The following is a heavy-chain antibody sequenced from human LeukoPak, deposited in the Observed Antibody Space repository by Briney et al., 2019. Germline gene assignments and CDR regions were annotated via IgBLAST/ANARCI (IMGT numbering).Heavy chain of an antibody. V-gene: IGHV4-59*01. CDR3: ARESPYDGAFDI. D-gene: IGHD5-12*01. J-gene: IGHJ3*02. CDR2: IYYSGST. Sequence: PSETLSLTCSVSGGSISNDYRTWVRQPPGKGLEWIGYIYYSGSTNYNPSLKSRVTISLDTSKNQFSLKLSSVTAADTAVYYCARESPYDGAFDIWGQGTVVTVSS. CDR1: GGSISNDY.